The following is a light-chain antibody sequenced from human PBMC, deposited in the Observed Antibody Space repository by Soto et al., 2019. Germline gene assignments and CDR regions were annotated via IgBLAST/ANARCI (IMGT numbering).Light chain of an antibody. V-gene: IGKV3-11*01. J-gene: IGKJ1*01. Sequence: EIVLTQSPGTLSLSPGERATLSCRASQSVSSYLAWCQQKPGQAPRLLIYDASNRATGIPARLSGSGSGTDFTLTISRLEPEDFAVYYCQQRSNWWTFGQGTKVDIK. CDR2: DAS. CDR3: QQRSNWWT. CDR1: QSVSSY.